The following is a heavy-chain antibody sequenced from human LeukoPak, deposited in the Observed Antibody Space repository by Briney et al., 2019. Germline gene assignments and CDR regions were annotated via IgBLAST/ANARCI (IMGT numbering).Heavy chain of an antibody. CDR2: IKKDGSEK. CDR1: GFTFSNYA. Sequence: GGSLRLSCAASGFTFSNYAMYWVRQAPGKGLEWVAHIKKDGSEKNYVDSVKGRFTISRDNAKNSLYLQMNSLRAEDTAVYYCARGGGRYYDSSGYSYWGQGSLVTVSS. V-gene: IGHV3-7*01. J-gene: IGHJ4*02. D-gene: IGHD3-22*01. CDR3: ARGGGRYYDSSGYSY.